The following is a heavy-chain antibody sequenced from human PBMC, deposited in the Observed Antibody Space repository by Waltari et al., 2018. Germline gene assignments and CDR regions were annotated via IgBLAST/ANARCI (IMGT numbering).Heavy chain of an antibody. CDR3: ARGLSQYGATTGFDY. D-gene: IGHD3-9*01. V-gene: IGHV4-4*02. J-gene: IGHJ4*02. Sequence: QVQLQESGPGLVKPSGTLSLPCVVSGASINNNHWWSWVRQAPGKGLEWIGQIYGSGSTIYNPSVKSRVTISADNSKNQFSLTLKSVTAADTALYFCARGLSQYGATTGFDYWGQGTRVSVSS. CDR1: GASINNNHW. CDR2: IYGSGST.